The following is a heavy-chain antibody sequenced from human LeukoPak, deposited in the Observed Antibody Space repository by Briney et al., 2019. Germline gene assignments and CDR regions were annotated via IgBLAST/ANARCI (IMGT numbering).Heavy chain of an antibody. J-gene: IGHJ1*01. D-gene: IGHD3-22*01. CDR2: INPNSGGT. V-gene: IGHV1-2*02. CDR3: ARAMRHYYDSSGYYNEDFQH. CDR1: GYTFTGYY. Sequence: ASVKVSCKASGYTFTGYYMHWVRQAPGQGLEWMGWINPNSGGTNYAQKFQGRVTMTRDTSISTAYMELSRLRSDDTAVYYCARAMRHYYDSSGYYNEDFQHWGQGTLVTVSS.